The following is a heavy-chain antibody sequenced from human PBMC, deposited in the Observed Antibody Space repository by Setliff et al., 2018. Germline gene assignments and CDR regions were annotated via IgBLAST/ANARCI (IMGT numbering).Heavy chain of an antibody. J-gene: IGHJ5*02. CDR3: ARDQYNFWSGYFYESSWFDP. D-gene: IGHD3-3*01. CDR2: IYTSGST. Sequence: TLSLTCTVSGGSISSGSYYWSWIRQPAGKGLEWIGRIYTSGSTNYNPSLKSRVTISVDTSKNQFSLKLSSVTAADTAVYYCARDQYNFWSGYFYESSWFDPWGQGTLVTVSS. V-gene: IGHV4-61*02. CDR1: GGSISSGSYY.